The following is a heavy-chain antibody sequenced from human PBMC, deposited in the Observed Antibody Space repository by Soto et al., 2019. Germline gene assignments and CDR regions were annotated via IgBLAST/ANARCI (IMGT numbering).Heavy chain of an antibody. CDR2: VSSSGGYV. V-gene: IGHV3-21*01. Sequence: HAGSVRKSCVESGCPDMSYGNDVERKAPGEGLAWVSSVSSSGGYVYYADSGKGRFIISRDNAKNCLYLQMNSLRAEDTAVYDSSLYTLW. CDR1: GCPDMSYG. D-gene: IGHD3-16*01. J-gene: IGHJ2*01. CDR3: SLYTL.